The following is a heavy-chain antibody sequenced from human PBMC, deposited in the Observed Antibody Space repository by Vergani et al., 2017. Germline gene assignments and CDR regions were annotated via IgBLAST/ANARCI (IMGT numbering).Heavy chain of an antibody. CDR1: GYSISSGYY. J-gene: IGHJ6*03. D-gene: IGHD6-13*01. V-gene: IGHV4-38-2*01. CDR2: IYHSGST. CDR3: ARRVEAAAGYYYYYYYMDV. Sequence: QVQLQESGPGLVKPSETLSLTCAVSGYSISSGYYWGWIRPPPGKGLEWIGSIYHSGSTYYNPSLKSRVTISVDTSKNQFSLKLSAVTAADTAVYYCARRVEAAAGYYYYYYYMDVWGKGTTVTVSS.